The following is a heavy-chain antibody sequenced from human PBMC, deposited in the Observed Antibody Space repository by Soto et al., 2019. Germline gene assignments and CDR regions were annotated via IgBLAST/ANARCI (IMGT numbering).Heavy chain of an antibody. V-gene: IGHV4-31*03. CDR1: GGSISSGGYY. CDR2: IYYSGST. D-gene: IGHD3-9*01. Sequence: PSETLSLTCTVSGGSISSGGYYWSWIRQHPGKGLEWIGYIYYSGSTYYNPSLKSRVTISVDTSNNQFSLKLSSVTAADTALYYCARVPDYYIWTGYYRSESRWFDPWGQGTRVTVSS. J-gene: IGHJ5*02. CDR3: ARVPDYYIWTGYYRSESRWFDP.